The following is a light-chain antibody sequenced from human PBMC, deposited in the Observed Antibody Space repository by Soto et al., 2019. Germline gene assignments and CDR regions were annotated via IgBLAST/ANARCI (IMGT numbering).Light chain of an antibody. CDR3: QQYNSYWT. Sequence: DIQMTQSPSTLSASVGDRVTITCRASQSISSWLAWYQRKPGKAPKLLIYDASSLESGVPSRFSGSGSGTEFTLTISSLQPDEFATYYCQQYNSYWTFGQGTKVEIK. CDR2: DAS. CDR1: QSISSW. J-gene: IGKJ1*01. V-gene: IGKV1-5*01.